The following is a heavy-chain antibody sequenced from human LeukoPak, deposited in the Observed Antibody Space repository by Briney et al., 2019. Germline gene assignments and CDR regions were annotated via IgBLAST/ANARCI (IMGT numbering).Heavy chain of an antibody. Sequence: GGSLRLSCAASGFTFSSYEMNWVRQAPGKGLQWVSYISSGSTIYDADSVKGRFTISRDNAKNSLYLQMNSLRAEDTAVYYCARESIAVAGAPFDYWGQGTLVTVSS. CDR3: ARESIAVAGAPFDY. CDR2: ISSGSTI. J-gene: IGHJ4*02. CDR1: GFTFSSYE. V-gene: IGHV3-48*03. D-gene: IGHD6-19*01.